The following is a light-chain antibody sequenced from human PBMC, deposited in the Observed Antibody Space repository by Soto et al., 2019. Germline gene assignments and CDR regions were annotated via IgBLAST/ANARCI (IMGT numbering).Light chain of an antibody. CDR1: QSISYW. J-gene: IGKJ1*01. CDR3: QQYNTYSKT. V-gene: IGKV1-5*01. CDR2: DAS. Sequence: DIQLTQSPSTLSASVGDRVTITCRASQSISYWLAWYQQKPGTAPKLLIYDASNLEGGVPSRFGGSGSGTEFTLTISSLQPEDFATYYCQQYNTYSKTFGQGTKVEIK.